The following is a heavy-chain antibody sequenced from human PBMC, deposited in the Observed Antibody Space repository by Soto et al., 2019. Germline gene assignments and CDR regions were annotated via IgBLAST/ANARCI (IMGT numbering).Heavy chain of an antibody. CDR3: AKSLYNHNGGPNDH. Sequence: EVQLLESGGGMVQPGGSLRLSCVGSGFTFSSYDMTWVRQAPGKGLEWVSSFSFYGRRDNTYYADTVKGRFTIARDSSRNTVYLQMDDLRVEDTAVYYCAKSLYNHNGGPNDHWGQGTLVTVSS. J-gene: IGHJ4*02. CDR2: FSFYGRRDNT. D-gene: IGHD1-20*01. CDR1: GFTFSSYD. V-gene: IGHV3-23*01.